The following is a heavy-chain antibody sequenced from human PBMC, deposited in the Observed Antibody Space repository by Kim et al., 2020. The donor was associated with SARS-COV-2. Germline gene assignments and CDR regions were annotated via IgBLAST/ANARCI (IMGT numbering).Heavy chain of an antibody. D-gene: IGHD6-13*01. CDR2: IYYSGTT. V-gene: IGHV4-39*01. CDR1: GGSISGSYYY. Sequence: SETLSLTCTVSGGSISGSYYYWGWIRQPPGKGLEWIASIYYSGTTFYNPSLKSRVTISVDTSKNQFSLKMSSVTAADTAVYYCARGIPKLYTSMWITYYFDYLGQGTLVTVSP. J-gene: IGHJ4*02. CDR3: ARGIPKLYTSMWITYYFDY.